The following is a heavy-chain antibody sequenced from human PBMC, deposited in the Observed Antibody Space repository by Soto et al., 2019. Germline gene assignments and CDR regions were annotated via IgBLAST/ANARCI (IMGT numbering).Heavy chain of an antibody. V-gene: IGHV4-31*03. CDR2: IYHSGRT. CDR3: ARWVEVSLDYFDS. D-gene: IGHD2-15*01. CDR1: GGSITNGYYY. J-gene: IGHJ4*02. Sequence: QVQLQESGPGRVKPSETLSLTCTVSGGSITNGYYYWSWVRQNPGKGLEWIGHIYHSGRTYYRPSLKSRVTISVDTSKSQFSLNLSSVTAADTAVYYCARWVEVSLDYFDSWGQGTPVTVSS.